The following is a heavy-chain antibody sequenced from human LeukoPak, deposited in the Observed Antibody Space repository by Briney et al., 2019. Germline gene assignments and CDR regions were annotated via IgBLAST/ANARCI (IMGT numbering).Heavy chain of an antibody. D-gene: IGHD4-17*01. CDR2: IGVTSEYI. Sequence: GGSLRLSCAASGFTITAYAMSWVRQSPGKGLEWVSGIGVTSEYIHYADSVKGRFTISRDNSKNTVYLEMSSLRAEDAAVYYCAKDPNGDYVGAFDTWGQGTMVIVSS. CDR1: GFTITAYA. V-gene: IGHV3-23*01. J-gene: IGHJ3*02. CDR3: AKDPNGDYVGAFDT.